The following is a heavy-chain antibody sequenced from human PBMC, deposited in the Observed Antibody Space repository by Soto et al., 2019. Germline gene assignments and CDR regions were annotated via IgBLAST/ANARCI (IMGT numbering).Heavy chain of an antibody. CDR2: IDASGNT. CDR3: ARYSNNWFQTEGMDV. D-gene: IGHD6-13*01. V-gene: IGHV4-4*07. J-gene: IGHJ6*02. CDR1: VDSITTYY. Sequence: SETLSLTCTVSVDSITTYYWSWIRQPAGKGLEWIGRIDASGNTNYNPSLKSRVTMSVDTSKKQFSLKLTSVTAADTAVYYCARYSNNWFQTEGMDVWGQGTTVTVS.